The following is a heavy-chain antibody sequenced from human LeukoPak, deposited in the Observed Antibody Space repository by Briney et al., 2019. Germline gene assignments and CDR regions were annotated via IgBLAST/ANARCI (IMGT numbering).Heavy chain of an antibody. V-gene: IGHV1-2*02. Sequence: ASVNVSCKASGYTFTGYYVHWVRQAPGQGLEWMGWINPNSGGTNYSQKFQGRVTMTRDTSISTAYMELSRLRSDDTAVYYCARVLGNAFDIWGQGTMVTVSS. D-gene: IGHD7-27*01. CDR3: ARVLGNAFDI. J-gene: IGHJ3*02. CDR1: GYTFTGYY. CDR2: INPNSGGT.